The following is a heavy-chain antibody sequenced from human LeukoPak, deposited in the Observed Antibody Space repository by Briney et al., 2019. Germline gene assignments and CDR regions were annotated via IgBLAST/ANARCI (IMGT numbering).Heavy chain of an antibody. D-gene: IGHD1-7*01. Sequence: SCKASGGTFSTYNMNWVRQAPGKGLEWVAVISYDGSNKYYADSVKGRFTISRDNARNSLFLQMNSLRADDTAVYYCARDRDWNSGFDYWGQGTLVTVSS. J-gene: IGHJ4*02. CDR3: ARDRDWNSGFDY. CDR2: ISYDGSNK. CDR1: GGTFSTYN. V-gene: IGHV3-30*03.